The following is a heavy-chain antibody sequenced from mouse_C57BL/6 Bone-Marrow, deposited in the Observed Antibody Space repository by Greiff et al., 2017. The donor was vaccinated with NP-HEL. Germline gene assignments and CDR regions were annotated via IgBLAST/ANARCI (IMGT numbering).Heavy chain of an antibody. V-gene: IGHV1-75*01. Sequence: VKLQESGPELVKPGASVKISCKASGYTFTDYYINWVKQRPGQGLEWIGWIFPGSGSTYYNEKFKGKATLTVDKSSSTAYMLLSSLTSEDSAVSFFARCHYYGSSSFDDWGKGTTLTVSS. CDR1: GYTFTDYY. D-gene: IGHD1-1*01. CDR3: ARCHYYGSSSFDD. J-gene: IGHJ2*01. CDR2: IFPGSGST.